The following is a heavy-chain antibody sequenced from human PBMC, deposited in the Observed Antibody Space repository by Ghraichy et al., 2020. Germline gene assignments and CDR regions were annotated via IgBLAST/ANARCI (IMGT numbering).Heavy chain of an antibody. CDR3: AKGHGVRSTGYLFDY. CDR2: INWNSDRI. J-gene: IGHJ4*02. V-gene: IGHV3-9*01. CDR1: GFSFDDYA. D-gene: IGHD2-8*02. Sequence: GGSLRLSCAASGFSFDDYAMNWVRQAPGKGLEWVSNINWNSDRIAYADSVKGRFTISRDNAKNSLYLQMNSLTTEDTAFYYCAKGHGVRSTGYLFDYWGQGTLVTVSS.